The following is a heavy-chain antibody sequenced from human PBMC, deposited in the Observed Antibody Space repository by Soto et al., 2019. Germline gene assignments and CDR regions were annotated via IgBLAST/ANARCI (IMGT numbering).Heavy chain of an antibody. J-gene: IGHJ4*02. CDR2: INHSGST. Sequence: SETLSLTCAVYGGSFSGYYWSWIRQPPGKGLEWIGEINHSGSTNYNPSLKSRVTISVDTSKNQFSLKLSSVTAADTAVYYCARLLVPGYDYIWGSYRPGYYFDYWGQGTLVTVSS. CDR3: ARLLVPGYDYIWGSYRPGYYFDY. D-gene: IGHD3-16*02. V-gene: IGHV4-34*01. CDR1: GGSFSGYY.